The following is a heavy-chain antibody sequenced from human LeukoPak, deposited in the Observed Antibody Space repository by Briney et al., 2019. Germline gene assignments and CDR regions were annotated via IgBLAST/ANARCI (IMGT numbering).Heavy chain of an antibody. Sequence: GGSLRLSCAASGFTFSSYSMNWVRQAPGKGLEWVSSISSSSSYIYYADSVKGRFTISRDNAKNSLYLQMDSLRAEDTAVYYCAREGGSSWYGEGYYFDYWGQGTLVTVSS. V-gene: IGHV3-21*01. CDR3: AREGGSSWYGEGYYFDY. D-gene: IGHD6-13*01. J-gene: IGHJ4*02. CDR1: GFTFSSYS. CDR2: ISSSSSYI.